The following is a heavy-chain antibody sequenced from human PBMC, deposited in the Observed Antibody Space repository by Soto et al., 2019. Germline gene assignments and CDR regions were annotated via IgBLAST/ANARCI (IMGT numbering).Heavy chain of an antibody. J-gene: IGHJ4*02. V-gene: IGHV3-30*18. CDR2: ISYDGSNK. CDR3: AKDGGEYQDIPFDY. Sequence: GGSLRLSCAASGFTFSSYGMHWVRQAPGKGLEWVAVISYDGSNKYYADSVKGRFTISRDNSKNTLYLQMNSLRAEDTAVYYCAKDGGEYQDIPFDYWGQGTLVTVSS. D-gene: IGHD2-15*01. CDR1: GFTFSSYG.